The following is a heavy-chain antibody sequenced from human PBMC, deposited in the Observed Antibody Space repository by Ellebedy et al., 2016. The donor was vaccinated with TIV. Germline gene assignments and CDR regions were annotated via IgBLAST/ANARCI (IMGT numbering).Heavy chain of an antibody. Sequence: AASVKVSCKASGYTFTSYFMHWVRQAPGRGLEWMGIIDPSGGTTNFAQKLQGRVTMTRDTSTSTAYMELRSLRSDDTTVYYCAREYDYGDLLGAYWGQGTLVTVSS. CDR1: GYTFTSYF. D-gene: IGHD4-17*01. J-gene: IGHJ4*02. V-gene: IGHV1-46*04. CDR2: IDPSGGTT. CDR3: AREYDYGDLLGAY.